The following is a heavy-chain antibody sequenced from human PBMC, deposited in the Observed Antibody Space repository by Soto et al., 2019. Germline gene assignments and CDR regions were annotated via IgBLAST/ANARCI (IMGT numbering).Heavy chain of an antibody. CDR3: AKEYGAKVWYFHL. V-gene: IGHV3-30*18. CDR2: ISYDGSNK. CDR1: GFTFSSYG. Sequence: QVQLVESGGGVVQPGRSLRLSCAASGFTFSSYGMHWVRQAPGKGLEWVAVISYDGSNKYYADSVKGRFTISRDNSKNTLYLQMNSLRAEDTAVYYCAKEYGAKVWYFHLWGRGTLVTVSS. D-gene: IGHD3-10*01. J-gene: IGHJ2*01.